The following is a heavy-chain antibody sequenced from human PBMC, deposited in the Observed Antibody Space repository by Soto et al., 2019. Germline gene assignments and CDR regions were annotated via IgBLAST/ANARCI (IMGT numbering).Heavy chain of an antibody. V-gene: IGHV4-59*08. CDR1: GGSIRSYY. CDR3: ARGSYYDSSGYHPHFDY. CDR2: IYYSGST. J-gene: IGHJ4*02. D-gene: IGHD3-22*01. Sequence: SETLSLTCTVSGGSIRSYYWSWIRRPPGKGLEWIGYIYYSGSTNYNPSLKSRVTISLDTSKNHVSLKVSSVTAADTAMYYCARGSYYDSSGYHPHFDYWGQGTQVTVSS.